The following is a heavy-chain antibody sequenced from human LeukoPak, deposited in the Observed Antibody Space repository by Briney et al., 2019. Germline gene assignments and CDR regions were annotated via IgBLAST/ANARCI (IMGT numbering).Heavy chain of an antibody. J-gene: IGHJ3*01. CDR1: GGSFSGYY. V-gene: IGHV4-34*01. CDR2: INHSGST. CDR3: TRCGPLRSSPMAP. Sequence: SETLSLTCAVYGGSFSGYYWSGIRQPPGKGLEWIGEINHSGSTNYNPSLKSRVTISLDTSKNNFSLKLRSVTAADTAVYYCTRCGPLRSSPMAPWGQGTMVTVSS. D-gene: IGHD4-17*01.